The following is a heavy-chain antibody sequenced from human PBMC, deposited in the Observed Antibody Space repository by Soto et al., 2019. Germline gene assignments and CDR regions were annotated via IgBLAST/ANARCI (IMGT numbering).Heavy chain of an antibody. CDR3: ARAQGSGYPGDGAFDI. D-gene: IGHD5-12*01. CDR2: ISSSSSYI. Sequence: EVQLVESGGGLVKPGGSLRLFCPASGFTFSSYSMNWVRQAPGKGLEWVSSISSSSSYIYYADSVKGRFTISRDNAKNXLCLQMNSLRAEDTAMYYCARAQGSGYPGDGAFDIWGQGTMVTVSS. CDR1: GFTFSSYS. V-gene: IGHV3-21*01. J-gene: IGHJ3*02.